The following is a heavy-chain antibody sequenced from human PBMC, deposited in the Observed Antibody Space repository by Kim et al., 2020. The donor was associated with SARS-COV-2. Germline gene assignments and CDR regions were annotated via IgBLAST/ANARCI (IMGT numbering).Heavy chain of an antibody. D-gene: IGHD3-16*01. Sequence: YAQKFQGRVTITADESTSTAYMELSSLRSEDTAVYYCARDFTFGVGFDYWGQGALVTVSS. J-gene: IGHJ4*02. V-gene: IGHV1-69*01. CDR3: ARDFTFGVGFDY.